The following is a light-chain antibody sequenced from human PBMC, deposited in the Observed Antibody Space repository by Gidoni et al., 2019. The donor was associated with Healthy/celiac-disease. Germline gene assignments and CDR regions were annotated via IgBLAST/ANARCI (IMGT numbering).Light chain of an antibody. V-gene: IGLV2-11*01. CDR2: DVS. J-gene: IGLJ3*02. CDR3: CSYAGSYTWV. CDR1: SSDVDGYNY. Sequence: QSALTQPRSVSGSPGQSVTISCTGTSSDVDGYNYVSWYQQHPGKDPKLMIYDVSKRPSGVPDRFSGSKSGNTASLTISGLQAEDEADYYCCSYAGSYTWVFGGGTKLTVL.